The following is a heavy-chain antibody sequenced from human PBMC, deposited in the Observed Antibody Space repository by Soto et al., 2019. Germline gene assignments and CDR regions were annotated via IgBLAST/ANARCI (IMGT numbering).Heavy chain of an antibody. CDR1: GGSFSGYY. V-gene: IGHV4-34*01. CDR3: ARGGIVVVVAATRWFDP. CDR2: INHSGST. Sequence: SETLSLTCAVYGGSFSGYYWSWIRQPPGKGLEWIGEINHSGSTNYNPSLKSRVTISVDTSKNQFSLKLSSVTAADTAVHYCARGGIVVVVAATRWFDPWGQGTLVTVSS. J-gene: IGHJ5*02. D-gene: IGHD2-15*01.